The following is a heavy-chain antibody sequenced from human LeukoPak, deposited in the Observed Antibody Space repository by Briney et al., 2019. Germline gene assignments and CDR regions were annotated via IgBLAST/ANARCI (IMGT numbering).Heavy chain of an antibody. CDR3: ASRPGSSRDWYIASDY. J-gene: IGHJ4*02. V-gene: IGHV3-23*01. CDR2: ISNNGGST. Sequence: PGGSLRLSCAASGFTFSSYAMSWVRQAPGKGLEWVSTISNNGGSTYYADSVKGRFTISRDNSKNTLFLQMNSLRADDTAVYFCASRPGSSRDWYIASDYWGQGTLVTVSS. D-gene: IGHD3-9*01. CDR1: GFTFSSYA.